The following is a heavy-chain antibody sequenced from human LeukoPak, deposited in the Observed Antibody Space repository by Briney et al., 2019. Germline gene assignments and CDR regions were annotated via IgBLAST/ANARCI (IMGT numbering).Heavy chain of an antibody. CDR3: ARETYYYDSSGYYPGIFDY. CDR2: ISYDGSNK. J-gene: IGHJ4*02. Sequence: GGSLRLSCAASGFTFSSYAMHWVRQAPGKGLEWVAVISYDGSNKYYADSVKGRFTISRDNSKNTLYLQMNSLRAEDTAVYYCARETYYYDSSGYYPGIFDYWGQGTLVTVSS. CDR1: GFTFSSYA. V-gene: IGHV3-30*04. D-gene: IGHD3-22*01.